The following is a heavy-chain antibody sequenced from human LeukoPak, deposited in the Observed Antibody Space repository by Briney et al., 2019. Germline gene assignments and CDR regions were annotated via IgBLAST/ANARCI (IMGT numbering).Heavy chain of an antibody. V-gene: IGHV4-39*01. CDR1: GGSISSHS. Sequence: SETLSLTCTVSGGSISSHSWGWIRQSPGKGLEWIGSIYYSGKTYYNPSVKSRVTISVDTSKNQFSLKLSSVTAADTSVYYCARRREGSGNSDYWGQGTLVTVSS. D-gene: IGHD5-24*01. CDR2: IYYSGKT. CDR3: ARRREGSGNSDY. J-gene: IGHJ4*02.